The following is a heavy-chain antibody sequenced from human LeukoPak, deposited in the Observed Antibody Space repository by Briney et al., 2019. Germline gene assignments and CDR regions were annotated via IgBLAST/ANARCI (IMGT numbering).Heavy chain of an antibody. V-gene: IGHV3-30*02. CDR2: IWYDGNTK. CDR1: GFTFRSHA. D-gene: IGHD3-10*01. J-gene: IGHJ6*02. Sequence: PGGSLRLSCEASGFTFRSHAMHWVRQAPGKGLEWVGFIWYDGNTKNYGDSVKGRFTVSRDNSKNTLFLQMNSLRAEDTAVYYCARDQTGRVYGSGSHHGMDVWGQGTTVTVSS. CDR3: ARDQTGRVYGSGSHHGMDV.